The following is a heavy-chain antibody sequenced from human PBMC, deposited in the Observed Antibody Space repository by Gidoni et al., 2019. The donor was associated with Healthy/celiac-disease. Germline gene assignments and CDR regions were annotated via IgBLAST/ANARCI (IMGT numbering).Heavy chain of an antibody. Sequence: QVQLVQSGAEVKKPGASVKVSCKASGYTFTSYAMHWVRQAPGQRLEWMGWINAGNGNTKYSQKFQGRVTITRDTSASTAYMELSSLRSEDTAVYYCARDAVGATNWYFDLWGRGTLVTVSS. D-gene: IGHD1-26*01. J-gene: IGHJ2*01. V-gene: IGHV1-3*01. CDR2: INAGNGNT. CDR3: ARDAVGATNWYFDL. CDR1: GYTFTSYA.